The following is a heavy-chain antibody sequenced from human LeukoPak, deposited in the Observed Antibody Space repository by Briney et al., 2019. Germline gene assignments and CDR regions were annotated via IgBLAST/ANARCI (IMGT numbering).Heavy chain of an antibody. V-gene: IGHV3-74*01. CDR1: GFTFSSYW. CDR2: INSDGSGT. D-gene: IGHD5-18*01. J-gene: IGHJ4*02. CDR3: AKGHGYSYGPQNDY. Sequence: GGSLRLSCAASGFTFSSYWMHWVRQSPDKGLMWVSSINSDGSGTNYTDSVKGRFTISRDNSKNTLYLQMNSLRAEDTAVYYCAKGHGYSYGPQNDYWGQGTLVTVSS.